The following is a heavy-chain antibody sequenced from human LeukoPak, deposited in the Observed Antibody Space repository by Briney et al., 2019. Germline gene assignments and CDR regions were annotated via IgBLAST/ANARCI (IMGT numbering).Heavy chain of an antibody. J-gene: IGHJ4*02. V-gene: IGHV3-33*08. CDR1: GFTFSTSG. CDR2: IWSDSTNK. Sequence: GGSLRLSCAASGFTFSTSGMTWVRQAPGKGLEWVAVIWSDSTNKYYADSVRGRFTISRDNSKNTLYLQMSSLRAEDTAMYYCARDRLTTVTTFHFDYWGQGTLVTVSS. D-gene: IGHD4-17*01. CDR3: ARDRLTTVTTFHFDY.